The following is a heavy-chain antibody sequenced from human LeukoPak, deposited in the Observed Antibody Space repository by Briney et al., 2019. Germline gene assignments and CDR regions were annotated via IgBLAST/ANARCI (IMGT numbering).Heavy chain of an antibody. CDR1: GYTFSDHY. CDR2: IKPGRGGR. CDR3: ARLGFSNSGSYLAPSDY. J-gene: IGHJ4*02. D-gene: IGHD1-26*01. Sequence: AAVNVSCKASGYTFSDHYMHWVRQAPGQGVEWMGWIKPGRGGRNYAQNFKGRVTMTRDMSISTAYMELSSLRSDDTAVYYCARLGFSNSGSYLAPSDYWGQGTLVTVSS. V-gene: IGHV1-2*02.